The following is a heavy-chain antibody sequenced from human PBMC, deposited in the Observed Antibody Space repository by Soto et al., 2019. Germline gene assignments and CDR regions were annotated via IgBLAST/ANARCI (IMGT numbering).Heavy chain of an antibody. D-gene: IGHD2-2*01. V-gene: IGHV3-23*01. J-gene: IGHJ3*02. CDR3: ASRDPPSCTSCYAFDI. CDR1: GFTFSSYA. Sequence: GGSLRLSCAASGFTFSSYAMSWVRQAPGKGLEWVSAISGSGGSTYYADSVKGRFTISRDNSKNTLYLQRNSLRAEDTAVYYCASRDPPSCTSCYAFDIWGQGTMVTVSS. CDR2: ISGSGGST.